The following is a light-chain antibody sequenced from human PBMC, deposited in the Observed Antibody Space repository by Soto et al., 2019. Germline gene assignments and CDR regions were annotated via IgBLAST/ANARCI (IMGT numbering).Light chain of an antibody. CDR2: DVS. V-gene: IGLV2-14*01. J-gene: IGLJ1*01. CDR1: SSDVGGFNY. Sequence: QSALTQPASVSGSPGQSITISCTGTSSDVGGFNYVSWFQQHPGKAPKLMIYDVSNRPSGVSSRFSGSKSGSTASLTISGLQAEDEADYYCSSYTSISTPFVFGTGTKLTVL. CDR3: SSYTSISTPFV.